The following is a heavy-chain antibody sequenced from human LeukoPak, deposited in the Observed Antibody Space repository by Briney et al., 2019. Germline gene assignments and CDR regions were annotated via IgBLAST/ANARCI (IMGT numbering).Heavy chain of an antibody. CDR2: IYYSGST. D-gene: IGHD3-22*01. CDR3: ARFSGYRRQSFQH. Sequence: SETLSLTCTVSGGSISSRSYYWGWIRQPPGKGLEWIGSIYYSGSTYYNPSLKSRVTISVDTSKNQFSLKLSSVTAADTAVYYCARFSGYRRQSFQHWGQGTLVTVSS. J-gene: IGHJ1*01. CDR1: GGSISSRSYY. V-gene: IGHV4-39*01.